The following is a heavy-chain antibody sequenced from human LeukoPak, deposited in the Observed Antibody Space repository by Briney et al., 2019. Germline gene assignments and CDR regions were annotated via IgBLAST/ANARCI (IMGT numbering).Heavy chain of an antibody. J-gene: IGHJ4*02. Sequence: ASVKVSCKASGYTFTSYGISWVRQAPGQGLEWMGWISADNANTKYSQKFQGRVSMTTDTSTSTAYMDLRSLRSDDTAVYYCARDEPYSSGWYYFDYWGQGTLVTVSP. CDR1: GYTFTSYG. D-gene: IGHD6-19*01. CDR3: ARDEPYSSGWYYFDY. V-gene: IGHV1-18*01. CDR2: ISADNANT.